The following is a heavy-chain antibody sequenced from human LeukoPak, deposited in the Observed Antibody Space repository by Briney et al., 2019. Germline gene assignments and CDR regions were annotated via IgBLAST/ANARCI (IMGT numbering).Heavy chain of an antibody. V-gene: IGHV5-10-1*01. Sequence: RPGESLRISCKGSGYSLTNYWISWVRQMPGKGLEWMGRIDPSDSYTNYSPSFQGHVTISADKSISTAYLQWSSLKASDTAMYYCARHYRYYYDSSDYYYGASGAFDIWGQGTMVTVSS. J-gene: IGHJ3*02. CDR2: IDPSDSYT. CDR3: ARHYRYYYDSSDYYYGASGAFDI. CDR1: GYSLTNYW. D-gene: IGHD3-22*01.